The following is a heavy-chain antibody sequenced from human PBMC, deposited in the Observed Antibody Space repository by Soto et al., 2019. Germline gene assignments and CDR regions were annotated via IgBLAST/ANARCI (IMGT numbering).Heavy chain of an antibody. J-gene: IGHJ4*01. CDR1: GFIFEDYG. Sequence: PGGSLRLSCAASGFIFEDYGMHWIRQAPGKRLEWVAVIPNDGVNTYYAASVRGRFTISRDNFNNTLFLHMTGLVPGDTGVYYCARHRGGRFDFWGHGTPVPVYS. D-gene: IGHD3-10*01. V-gene: IGHV3-30*03. CDR2: IPNDGVNT. CDR3: ARHRGGRFDF.